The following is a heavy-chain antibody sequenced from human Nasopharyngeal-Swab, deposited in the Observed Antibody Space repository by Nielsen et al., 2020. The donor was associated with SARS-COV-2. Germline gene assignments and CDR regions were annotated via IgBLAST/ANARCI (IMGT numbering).Heavy chain of an antibody. CDR2: ISSSSSYI. V-gene: IGHV3-21*01. J-gene: IGHJ5*02. D-gene: IGHD5-12*01. Sequence: VRQAPGKGLEWVSSISSSSSYIYYADSVKGRFTISRDNAKNSLYLQMNSLRAEDTAVYYCVRAPSVRLNWFDPWGQGTLVTVSS. CDR3: VRAPSVRLNWFDP.